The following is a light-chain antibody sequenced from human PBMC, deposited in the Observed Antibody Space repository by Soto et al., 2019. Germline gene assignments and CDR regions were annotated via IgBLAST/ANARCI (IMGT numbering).Light chain of an antibody. CDR2: IAS. V-gene: IGKV3-20*01. CDR3: QQYGTSPLT. CDR1: QSVSSNY. J-gene: IGKJ1*01. Sequence: EIVLTQSPGTLSLFPGERATLSCRATQSVSSNYLAWYQQKPGQAPRLLIYIASSRATCIPDRFSGSWSGTDFTLTISRLEPEDFAVYYCQQYGTSPLTFGQGTKVEIK.